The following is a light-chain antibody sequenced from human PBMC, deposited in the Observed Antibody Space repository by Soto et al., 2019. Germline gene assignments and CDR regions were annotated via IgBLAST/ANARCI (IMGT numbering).Light chain of an antibody. J-gene: IGKJ1*01. Sequence: DIQMTQSPSSLSASVGDRVTIACRASHSISIYLNWYQQKPGKAPKILIYAASSLQSGVPSRFSGSGSGTDFTLTISSLQPEDFATYYCQQSYSTPRTFGQGTKVDIK. V-gene: IGKV1-39*01. CDR1: HSISIY. CDR2: AAS. CDR3: QQSYSTPRT.